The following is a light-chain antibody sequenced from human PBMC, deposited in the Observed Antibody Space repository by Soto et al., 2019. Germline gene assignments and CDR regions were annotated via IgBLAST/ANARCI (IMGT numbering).Light chain of an antibody. J-gene: IGLJ2*01. CDR2: EVS. V-gene: IGLV2-23*02. CDR3: CSYAGSSFVV. CDR1: ISDVGSYNL. Sequence: QSALTQPASVSGSPGQSITISCTGTISDVGSYNLVSWYQQHPGKAPKLMIYEVSKRPSGVSNRFSGSKSGNTASLTISGLQAEDEADYYCCSYAGSSFVVFGGGTQLTVL.